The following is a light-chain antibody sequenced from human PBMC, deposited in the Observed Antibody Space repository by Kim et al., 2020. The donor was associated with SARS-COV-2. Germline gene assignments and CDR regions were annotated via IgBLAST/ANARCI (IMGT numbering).Light chain of an antibody. Sequence: EIVLTQSPGTLSLSPGERATLSCRASQSIYSNSLAWYQQKPGQAPRLLMYDVSNRATGIPDRFSGSESGTDFTLTISRLEPEDFAVYHCQQYSGSPRTFGQGTKVDIK. J-gene: IGKJ1*01. V-gene: IGKV3-20*01. CDR2: DVS. CDR1: QSIYSNS. CDR3: QQYSGSPRT.